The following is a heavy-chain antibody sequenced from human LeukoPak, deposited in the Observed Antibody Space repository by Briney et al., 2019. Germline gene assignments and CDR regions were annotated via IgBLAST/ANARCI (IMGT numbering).Heavy chain of an antibody. CDR2: ISTSGST. D-gene: IGHD3-22*01. Sequence: SETLSLTCAVSAASISNYYWSWIRQAPGKGLEWIGYISTSGSTNYNPSLKSRVSIPLDTSKNRFSLNLNFVTAADTAVYYCASPRSGYRYTFDYWGQGALVTVSS. J-gene: IGHJ4*02. CDR1: AASISNYY. V-gene: IGHV4-4*09. CDR3: ASPRSGYRYTFDY.